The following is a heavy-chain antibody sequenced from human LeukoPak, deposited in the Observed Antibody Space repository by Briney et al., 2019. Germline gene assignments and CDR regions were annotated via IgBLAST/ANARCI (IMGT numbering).Heavy chain of an antibody. J-gene: IGHJ3*02. V-gene: IGHV4-39*01. Sequence: SETLSLTCAVSGGSISSSNWWSWVRQPPGKGLEWIGSIYYSGSTYYTPSLKSRVTISVDTSKNQLSLKLSSVTAADTAVYYCASYCSSTSCHTRRAFDIWGQGTMVTVSS. CDR1: GGSISSSNW. CDR2: IYYSGST. CDR3: ASYCSSTSCHTRRAFDI. D-gene: IGHD2-2*02.